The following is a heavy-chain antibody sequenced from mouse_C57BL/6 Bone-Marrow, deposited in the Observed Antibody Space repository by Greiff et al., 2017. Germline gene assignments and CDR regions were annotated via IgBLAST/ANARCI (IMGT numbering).Heavy chain of an antibody. Sequence: DVKLVESGGGLVKPGGSLKLSCAASGFTFSDYGMHWVRQAPEKGLEWVAYISSGSSTIYYADTVKGRFTISRDNAKNTLFLQLTSLRSEDTAMYYCAILPAIYDGYYEACWGKGTLVPVSA. CDR3: AILPAIYDGYYEAC. J-gene: IGHJ3*01. D-gene: IGHD2-3*01. V-gene: IGHV5-17*01. CDR1: GFTFSDYG. CDR2: ISSGSSTI.